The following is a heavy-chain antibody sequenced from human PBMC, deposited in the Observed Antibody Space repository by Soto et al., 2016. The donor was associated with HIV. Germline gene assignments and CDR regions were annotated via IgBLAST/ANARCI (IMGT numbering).Heavy chain of an antibody. J-gene: IGHJ4*02. Sequence: EVQLVQSGAEMRKPGATMKISCKASGYRFTDYYMHWIQQAPGKGPEWMGLVEPEDGQTIYAERFQGRITISADTSTDTGYMELNSLRADDTAIYYCAASEYSSGWFDYVGPGNPNNRL. CDR2: VEPEDGQT. CDR3: AASEYSSGWFDY. D-gene: IGHD6-19*01. V-gene: IGHV1-69-2*01. CDR1: GYRFTDYY.